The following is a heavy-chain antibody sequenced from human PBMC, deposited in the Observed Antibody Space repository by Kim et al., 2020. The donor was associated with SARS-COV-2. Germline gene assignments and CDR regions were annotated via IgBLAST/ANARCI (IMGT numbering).Heavy chain of an antibody. Sequence: SVKVSCKASGFTFTSSAVQWVRQARGQRLEWIGWIVVGSGNTNYEQKFQERVTITRDMSTRTAYMELSSLRSEETAVYYCAAGHGYSGYDLGFRFDPWG. CDR2: IVVGSGNT. D-gene: IGHD5-12*01. CDR1: GFTFTSSA. CDR3: AAGHGYSGYDLGFRFDP. V-gene: IGHV1-58*01. J-gene: IGHJ5*02.